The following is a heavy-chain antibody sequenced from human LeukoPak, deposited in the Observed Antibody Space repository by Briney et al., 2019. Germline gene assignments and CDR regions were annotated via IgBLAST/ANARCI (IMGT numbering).Heavy chain of an antibody. Sequence: PGGSLSLSFAASAFILSNYWLSWVRQAPGKEVEWVANIKEDGSEINYVDSVKGRFTISRDNAKNSLYLQMNSPRVDDTAVYYCARDRGYSTFDYWGQGTLVTVSS. CDR2: IKEDGSEI. CDR3: ARDRGYSTFDY. V-gene: IGHV3-7*01. J-gene: IGHJ4*02. CDR1: AFILSNYW. D-gene: IGHD4-23*01.